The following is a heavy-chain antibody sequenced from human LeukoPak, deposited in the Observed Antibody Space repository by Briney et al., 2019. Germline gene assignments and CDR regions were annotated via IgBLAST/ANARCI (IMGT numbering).Heavy chain of an antibody. Sequence: SETLSLTCAVYGGSFSGYYWSWIRQPPGKGLEWIGEINHSGITNYNPSLESRVNISVDTSKNQFSLKLTSVTAADTAVYYCARSYYYESSGYGDFDYWGQGALVTVSS. J-gene: IGHJ4*02. D-gene: IGHD3-22*01. V-gene: IGHV4-34*01. CDR1: GGSFSGYY. CDR3: ARSYYYESSGYGDFDY. CDR2: INHSGIT.